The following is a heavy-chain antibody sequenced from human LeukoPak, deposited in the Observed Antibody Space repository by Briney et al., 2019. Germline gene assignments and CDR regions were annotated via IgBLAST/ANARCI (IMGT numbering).Heavy chain of an antibody. CDR3: ARVHGYSYGCDY. CDR1: GYTFTGYY. J-gene: IGHJ4*02. D-gene: IGHD5-18*01. V-gene: IGHV1-2*02. CDR2: INPNSGGT. Sequence: GASVKVSCKASGYTFTGYYVHWVRQAPGQGLEWMGWINPNSGGTNYAQKFQGRVTMTRDTSISTAYMELSRLRSDDTAVYYCARVHGYSYGCDYWGQGTLVTVSS.